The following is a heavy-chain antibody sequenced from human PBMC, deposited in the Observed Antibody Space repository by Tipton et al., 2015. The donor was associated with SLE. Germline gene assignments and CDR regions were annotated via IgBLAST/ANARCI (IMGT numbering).Heavy chain of an antibody. D-gene: IGHD3-22*01. CDR2: IITIFGTV. CDR3: ARGGDYYDTSGYPDY. CDR1: GGIFSSYA. Sequence: QLVQSGAEVKKPGSSVKVSCKASGGIFSSYAISWERQAPGQGLEWMGGIITIFGTVNYAQNFLGRVTITADKSTGTAYMELSSLRSEDTAVYYCARGGDYYDTSGYPDYWSQGTLVTVSS. J-gene: IGHJ4*02. V-gene: IGHV1-69*06.